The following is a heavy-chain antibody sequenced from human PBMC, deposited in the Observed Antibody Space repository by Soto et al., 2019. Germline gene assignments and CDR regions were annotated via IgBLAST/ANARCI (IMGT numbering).Heavy chain of an antibody. CDR2: IYYSGST. D-gene: IGHD4-4*01. CDR3: ARATVTTLVGVNYYYYYGMDV. Sequence: PSETLSLTCTVSGGSISSGDYYWSWIRQPPGKGLEWIGYIYYSGSTYYNPSLKSRVTISVDTSKNQFSLKLSSVTAADTAVYYCARATVTTLVGVNYYYYYGMDVWGQGTTVTVSS. J-gene: IGHJ6*02. V-gene: IGHV4-30-4*01. CDR1: GGSISSGDYY.